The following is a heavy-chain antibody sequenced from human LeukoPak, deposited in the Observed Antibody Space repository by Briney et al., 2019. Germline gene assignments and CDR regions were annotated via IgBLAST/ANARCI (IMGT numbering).Heavy chain of an antibody. Sequence: GGSLRLSCAASGFTFDDYAMHWVRQAPGKGLEWVSGISWNSGSIGYADSVKGRFTISRGNAKNSLYLQMNSLRAEDTALYYCAKDFDDYGGAIDYWGQGTLVTVSS. CDR2: ISWNSGSI. J-gene: IGHJ4*02. CDR3: AKDFDDYGGAIDY. V-gene: IGHV3-9*01. CDR1: GFTFDDYA. D-gene: IGHD4-23*01.